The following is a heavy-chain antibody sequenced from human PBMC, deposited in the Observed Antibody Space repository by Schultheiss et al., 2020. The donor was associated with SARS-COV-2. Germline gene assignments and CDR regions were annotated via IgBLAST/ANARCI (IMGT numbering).Heavy chain of an antibody. D-gene: IGHD6-13*01. V-gene: IGHV3-9*01. CDR3: ARDLMSSSWYETYYGMDV. Sequence: SLKISCAASGFTFDDYAMHWVRQAPGKGLEWVSGISWNSGSIGYADSVKGRFTISRDNAKNSLYLQMNSLRAEDTAVYYCARDLMSSSWYETYYGMDVWGQGTTVTVSS. CDR1: GFTFDDYA. J-gene: IGHJ6*02. CDR2: ISWNSGSI.